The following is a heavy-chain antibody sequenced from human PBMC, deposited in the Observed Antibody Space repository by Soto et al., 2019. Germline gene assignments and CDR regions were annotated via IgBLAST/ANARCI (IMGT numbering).Heavy chain of an antibody. J-gene: IGHJ4*02. Sequence: GGSLRLSCAASGFTFSSYGMHWVRQAPGKGLEWVAVVSHDGRNTHYADSVKGRFTISRDSSKNTVSLEMTSLRAEDTAVYYSAKGGRQWLVTSDFNYWGQGALVTVSS. CDR2: VSHDGRNT. D-gene: IGHD6-19*01. V-gene: IGHV3-30*18. CDR1: GFTFSSYG. CDR3: AKGGRQWLVTSDFNY.